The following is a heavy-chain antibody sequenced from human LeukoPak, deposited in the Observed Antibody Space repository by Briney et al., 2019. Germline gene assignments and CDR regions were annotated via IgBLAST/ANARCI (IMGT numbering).Heavy chain of an antibody. Sequence: GGSLRLSCAASGFTFSSYGMHWVRQAPGKGLEWVAFIRYDGSNKYYADSVKGRFTISRDNSKNTLYLQMNSIGAEATAVYYCAKMGCEPAGKKSYYFDYWGQGTLVTVSS. J-gene: IGHJ4*02. CDR2: IRYDGSNK. CDR3: AKMGCEPAGKKSYYFDY. CDR1: GFTFSSYG. D-gene: IGHD3-10*01. V-gene: IGHV3-30*02.